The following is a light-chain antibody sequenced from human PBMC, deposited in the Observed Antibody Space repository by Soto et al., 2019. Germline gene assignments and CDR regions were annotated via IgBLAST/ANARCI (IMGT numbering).Light chain of an antibody. CDR1: SSDFGDYNY. J-gene: IGLJ1*01. CDR2: DVS. Sequence: QSVLTQPASVSGSPGQSITISCTGTSSDFGDYNYVSGYQQHPGKAPKILIYDVSNRPSGVSNRFSGSKSGNTASLTISGLQAEDEADYYCSSYTSSSTYVFGTGTKLTVL. CDR3: SSYTSSSTYV. V-gene: IGLV2-14*03.